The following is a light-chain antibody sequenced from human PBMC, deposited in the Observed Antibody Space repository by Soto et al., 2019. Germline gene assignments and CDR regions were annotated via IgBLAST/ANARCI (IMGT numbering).Light chain of an antibody. V-gene: IGLV1-40*01. Sequence: QSVLTQPPSVSGAPGQRVTISCTGSSSYIGAGYDVHWYQQLPGTAPKLLIYANTNRPSGVPDRFSGSKSGTSASLAITGLQAEDEADYYCQSYDDSLGGHVIFGGGTKHTVL. CDR3: QSYDDSLGGHVI. CDR2: ANT. CDR1: SSYIGAGYD. J-gene: IGLJ2*01.